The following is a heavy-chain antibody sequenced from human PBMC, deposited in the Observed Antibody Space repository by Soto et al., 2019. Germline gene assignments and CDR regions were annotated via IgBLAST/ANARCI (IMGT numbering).Heavy chain of an antibody. V-gene: IGHV3-74*01. CDR3: ARDRPMTTAGFDY. Sequence: GGSLRLSCAASGFTFSDYWMHWVRQAPGKGLVWVSRIKTDGSTTSYADSVKGRFTISRDNSKNTLFLQMNSLRAEDTAVYYCARDRPMTTAGFDYWGQGTLVTVSS. J-gene: IGHJ4*02. D-gene: IGHD4-17*01. CDR2: IKTDGSTT. CDR1: GFTFSDYW.